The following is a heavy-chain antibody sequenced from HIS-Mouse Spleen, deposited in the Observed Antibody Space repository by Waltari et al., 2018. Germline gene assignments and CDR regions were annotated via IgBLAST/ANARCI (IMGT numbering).Heavy chain of an antibody. J-gene: IGHJ6*02. CDR3: ARGSSSGSYWYYYYGMDV. V-gene: IGHV1-8*01. Sequence: QVQLVQSGAEVKKPGASVKVSCKASGYNFPSYDINRGGQATGQGLEWMGWMNPNSGNTGYAQKFQGRVTMTRNTSISTAYMELSSLRSEDTAVYYCARGSSSGSYWYYYYGMDVWGQGTTVTVSS. D-gene: IGHD1-26*01. CDR2: MNPNSGNT. CDR1: GYNFPSYD.